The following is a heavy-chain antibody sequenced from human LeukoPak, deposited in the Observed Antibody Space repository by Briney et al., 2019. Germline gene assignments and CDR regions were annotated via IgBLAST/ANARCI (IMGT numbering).Heavy chain of an antibody. CDR3: ARLRYNWNDFDY. CDR2: IYYSGST. CDR1: GGSISSSSYY. J-gene: IGHJ4*02. V-gene: IGHV4-39*01. D-gene: IGHD1-1*01. Sequence: PSETLSLTCTVSGGSISSSSYYWGWIRQPPGKGLEWIGSIYYSGSTYYNPSLKSRVTISVDTSKNQFSLKLSSVTAADTAVYYCARLRYNWNDFDYWGQGTLVTVSS.